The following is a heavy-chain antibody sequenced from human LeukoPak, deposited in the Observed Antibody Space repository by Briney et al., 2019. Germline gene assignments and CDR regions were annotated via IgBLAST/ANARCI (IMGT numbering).Heavy chain of an antibody. CDR3: ARPGYYYDSSGQFTFDI. J-gene: IGHJ3*02. V-gene: IGHV3-66*04. Sequence: GGSLRLSCAASGFTFSSYGTHWVRQAPGKGLEWVSVIYSGGSTYYADSVKGRFTISRDNSKNTLYLQMNSLRAEDTAVYYCARPGYYYDSSGQFTFDIWGQGTMVTVSS. CDR2: IYSGGST. CDR1: GFTFSSYG. D-gene: IGHD3-22*01.